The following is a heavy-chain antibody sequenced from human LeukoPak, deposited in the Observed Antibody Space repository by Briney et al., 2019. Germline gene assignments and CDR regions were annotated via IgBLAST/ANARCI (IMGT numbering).Heavy chain of an antibody. CDR1: GGSISSGGYS. Sequence: EASETLSLTCAVSGGSISSGGYSWSWIRQPPGKGMEWIAYIYYTGNTYFNPSLKSRVTISVDTSKNQFSLKLSSVTAAGTAVYYCARVLAAAGNNWFDPWGQGTLVTVSS. CDR3: ARVLAAAGNNWFDP. D-gene: IGHD6-13*01. J-gene: IGHJ5*02. CDR2: IYYTGNT. V-gene: IGHV4-30-4*07.